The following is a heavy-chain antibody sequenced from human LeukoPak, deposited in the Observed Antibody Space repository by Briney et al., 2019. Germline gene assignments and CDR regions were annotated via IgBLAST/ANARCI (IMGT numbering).Heavy chain of an antibody. J-gene: IGHJ5*02. CDR3: ARARNYENWFNP. V-gene: IGHV4-61*02. CDR2: IYTSGST. Sequence: SETLSLTCTVSGGSISSGSYYWSWIRQPAGKGLEWIGRIYTSGSTNYNPSLKSRVTISVDTSKNQFSLKLSSVTAADTAVYYCARARNYENWFNPWGQGTLVTVSS. CDR1: GGSISSGSYY. D-gene: IGHD4-11*01.